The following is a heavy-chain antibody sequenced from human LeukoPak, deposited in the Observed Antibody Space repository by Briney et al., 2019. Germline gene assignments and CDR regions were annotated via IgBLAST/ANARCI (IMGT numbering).Heavy chain of an antibody. D-gene: IGHD3-10*01. J-gene: IGHJ3*02. CDR3: TRDSGRYYGSGHDAFDI. CDR1: GFTFGDYA. CDR2: IRSKAYGGTT. Sequence: GGSLRLSCTASGFTFGDYAMSWVRQAPGKGLEEVGFIRSKAYGGTTEYAASVKGRFTISRDDSKSIAYLQMNSLKTEDTAVYYCTRDSGRYYGSGHDAFDIWGQGTMVTVSS. V-gene: IGHV3-49*04.